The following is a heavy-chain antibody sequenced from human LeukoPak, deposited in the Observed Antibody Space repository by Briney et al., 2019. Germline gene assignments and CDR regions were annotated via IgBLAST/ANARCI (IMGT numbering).Heavy chain of an antibody. CDR2: ISHSGIT. V-gene: IGHV4-34*01. CDR1: GGSFSAYY. D-gene: IGHD3-3*02. Sequence: SETLSLTCVVYGGSFSAYYGTWLRQSPGKGLEWIGEISHSGITHYHPSLKSRVTISVDTSKNQFSLKLRSMTAADTAVYYCATYHFPQYDVWGQGTLVTVSS. J-gene: IGHJ4*02. CDR3: ATYHFPQYDV.